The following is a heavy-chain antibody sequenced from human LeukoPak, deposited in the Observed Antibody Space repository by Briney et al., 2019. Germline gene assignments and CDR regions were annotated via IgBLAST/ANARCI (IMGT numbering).Heavy chain of an antibody. CDR3: ASPRSGYRYTFDY. J-gene: IGHJ4*02. V-gene: IGHV4-59*08. Sequence: SETLSLTCTVSGGSISSYYWSWIRQPPGKGLERIGYIYYSGSTNYNPSLKSRVSISLDTSKNRFSLNLNFVTAADTAVYYCASPRSGYRYTFDYWGQGALVTVSS. CDR2: IYYSGST. CDR1: GGSISSYY. D-gene: IGHD3-22*01.